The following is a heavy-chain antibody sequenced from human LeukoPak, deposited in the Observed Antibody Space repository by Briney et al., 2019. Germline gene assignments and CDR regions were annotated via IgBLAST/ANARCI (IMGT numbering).Heavy chain of an antibody. J-gene: IGHJ5*02. D-gene: IGHD3-22*01. V-gene: IGHV1-24*01. Sequence: ASVNVSCKVSGYTLTELSMHWVRQAPGKGLEWMGGFDPEDGETIYAQKFQGRVTMTEDTSTDTAYMELSSLRSEDTAVYYCATELSQYYYDSSGFDPWGQGTLVTVSS. CDR2: FDPEDGET. CDR1: GYTLTELS. CDR3: ATELSQYYYDSSGFDP.